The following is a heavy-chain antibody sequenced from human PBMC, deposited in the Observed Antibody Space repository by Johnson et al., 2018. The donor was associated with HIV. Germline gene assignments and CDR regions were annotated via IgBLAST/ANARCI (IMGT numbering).Heavy chain of an antibody. V-gene: IGHV3-11*01. J-gene: IGHJ3*02. D-gene: IGHD3-10*01. CDR3: ARAGKWSGDAFDI. CDR1: GFTFKDYY. Sequence: QVQLVESGGALVRPGGSLRLSCAVSGFTFKDYYMNWVRQAPGTGLEWVSHISSSGTTTYYADAVKGRFTISRDNAKNTLYLQMNGLKTEDTAVYYCARAGKWSGDAFDIWGQGTMVTVSS. CDR2: ISSSGTTT.